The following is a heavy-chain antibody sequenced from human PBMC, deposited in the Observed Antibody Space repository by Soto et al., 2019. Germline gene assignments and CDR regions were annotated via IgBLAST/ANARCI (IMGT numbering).Heavy chain of an antibody. CDR3: TRHGSGWSVDHY. Sequence: PGESLNISCKASGYSFTSYFIGWVRQTPGKGLEWMGIIYPGDSDTRYSPSFQGQVTISADKSISTAYLQWSSLKASDSAMYYCTRHGSGWSVDHYWGQGTLVTVSS. CDR1: GYSFTSYF. D-gene: IGHD6-19*01. V-gene: IGHV5-51*01. J-gene: IGHJ4*02. CDR2: IYPGDSDT.